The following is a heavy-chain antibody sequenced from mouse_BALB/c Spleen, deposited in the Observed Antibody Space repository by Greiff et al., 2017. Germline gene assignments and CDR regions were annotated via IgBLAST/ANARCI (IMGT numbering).Heavy chain of an antibody. D-gene: IGHD2-14*01. CDR3: ESSACYRYDYYYAMDY. CDR1: GFTFTSYC. CDR2: INPSTGYT. Sequence: QVQLQQSGADLAKPGASVKMSCTASGFTFTSYCMPWVKQRPGQGLEWIGYINPSTGYTEYTHKFKDQATLTADKSSSTDYMQLSSLTSEDSADYYCESSACYRYDYYYAMDYWGQGTSVTVSS. J-gene: IGHJ4*01. V-gene: IGHV1-7*01.